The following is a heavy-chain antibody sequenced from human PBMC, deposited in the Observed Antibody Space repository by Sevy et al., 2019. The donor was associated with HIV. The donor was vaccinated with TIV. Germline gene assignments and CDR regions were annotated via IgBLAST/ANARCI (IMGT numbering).Heavy chain of an antibody. CDR1: GGSINSDH. J-gene: IGHJ3*02. Sequence: SETLSLTCTVSGGSINSDHWNWIRQPPGKGLEWIGYVYYTGGTNYNPSLKNRATISVDRTKNQFSLKLTSVTAADPAVYYCARRNDFDIWGQGTMVTVSS. CDR2: VYYTGGT. V-gene: IGHV4-59*08. CDR3: ARRNDFDI.